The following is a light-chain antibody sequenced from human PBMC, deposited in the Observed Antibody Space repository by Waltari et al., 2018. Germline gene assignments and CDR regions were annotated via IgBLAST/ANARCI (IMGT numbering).Light chain of an antibody. V-gene: IGLV2-14*01. Sequence: QSALTQPASVSVSPGQSITISCTGTSSAVGFYNFASWYQQHPGKAPKLMIYDVSERPSGVSNRFSGSKSGNTASLTISGLQAEDEADYYCNSYAGSSSWVFGGGTKLTVL. CDR3: NSYAGSSSWV. J-gene: IGLJ3*02. CDR2: DVS. CDR1: SSAVGFYNF.